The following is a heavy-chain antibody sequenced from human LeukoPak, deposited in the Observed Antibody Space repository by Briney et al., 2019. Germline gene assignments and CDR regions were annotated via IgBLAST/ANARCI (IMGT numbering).Heavy chain of an antibody. CDR3: TTLGFDP. J-gene: IGHJ5*02. CDR1: GFTFSNAW. V-gene: IGHV3-15*01. CDR2: TKSKTDGGTT. Sequence: GGSLRLSCAASGFTFSNAWMSWVRQAPGKGLEWVGRTKSKTDGGTTDYAAPVKGRFTISRDDSKNTLYLQMNSLKTEDTAVYYCTTLGFDPWGQGTLVTVSS.